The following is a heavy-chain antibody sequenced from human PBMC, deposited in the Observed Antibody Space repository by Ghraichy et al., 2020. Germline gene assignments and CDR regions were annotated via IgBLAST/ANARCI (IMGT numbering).Heavy chain of an antibody. J-gene: IGHJ3*02. CDR3: ARDLSANSAFDI. CDR1: GFTVSSNY. D-gene: IGHD2/OR15-2a*01. Sequence: GGSLRLSCAASGFTVSSNYMSWVRQAPGKGLEWVSVIYSGGSTYYADSVKGRFTISRDNSKNTLYLQMNSLRAEDTAVYYCARDLSANSAFDIWGQGTMVTVSS. V-gene: IGHV3-66*01. CDR2: IYSGGST.